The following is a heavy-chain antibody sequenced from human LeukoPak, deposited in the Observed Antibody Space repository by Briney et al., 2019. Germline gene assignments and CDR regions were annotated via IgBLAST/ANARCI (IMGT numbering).Heavy chain of an antibody. CDR2: ISWNSGSI. J-gene: IGHJ4*02. CDR1: GFTFDDYA. V-gene: IGHV3-9*01. CDR3: AKDARYSSGWYYFDY. Sequence: GGSLRLSCAASGFTFDDYAMHWVRQAPGKGLEWVSGISWNSGSIGYADSVKGRFTISRDNAKNSLYLQMNSLRAEDTALYYCAKDARYSSGWYYFDYWGQGTLVTVSS. D-gene: IGHD6-19*01.